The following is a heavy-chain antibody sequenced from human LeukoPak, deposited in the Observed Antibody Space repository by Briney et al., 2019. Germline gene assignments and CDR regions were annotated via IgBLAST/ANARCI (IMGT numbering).Heavy chain of an antibody. CDR1: GGTFSSYA. V-gene: IGHV1-69*13. CDR3: ARVQWELATYYYYGMDV. D-gene: IGHD1-26*01. CDR2: IIPIFGTA. J-gene: IGHJ6*02. Sequence: GASVKVSCKASGGTFSSYAISWVRQAPGQGLEWMGGIIPIFGTANYAQKFQGRVTITADESTSTAYMELSSLRSEDTAVYYCARVQWELATYYYYGMDVWGQGTTVTVSS.